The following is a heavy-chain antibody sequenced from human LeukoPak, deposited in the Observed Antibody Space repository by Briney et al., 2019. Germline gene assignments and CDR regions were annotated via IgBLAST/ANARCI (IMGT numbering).Heavy chain of an antibody. J-gene: IGHJ3*02. Sequence: ASVKVSCKASGYTFTSYGISWVRQAPGQGLEWMGWSSGYNGHTNYAQQLQGRVTMTTDTSTSTAYMELRSLRSDDTTVYYCAREGHYFGSGSYDAFDIWGQGTMVTVSS. V-gene: IGHV1-18*01. D-gene: IGHD3-10*01. CDR2: SSGYNGHT. CDR3: AREGHYFGSGSYDAFDI. CDR1: GYTFTSYG.